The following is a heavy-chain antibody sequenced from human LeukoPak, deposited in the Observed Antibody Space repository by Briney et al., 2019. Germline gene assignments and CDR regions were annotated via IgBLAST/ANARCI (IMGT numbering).Heavy chain of an antibody. CDR1: GGSFSGYY. Sequence: SETLSLTCAVYGGSFSGYYWSCIRQPPGKGLEWLGEINHSGSTNYNPSLKSRVTISVDTSKNQFSLKLSSMTAADTAVYYCARGALLWFGDRMEYYFDYWGQGTLLTVSS. J-gene: IGHJ4*02. D-gene: IGHD3-10*01. CDR2: INHSGST. V-gene: IGHV4-34*01. CDR3: ARGALLWFGDRMEYYFDY.